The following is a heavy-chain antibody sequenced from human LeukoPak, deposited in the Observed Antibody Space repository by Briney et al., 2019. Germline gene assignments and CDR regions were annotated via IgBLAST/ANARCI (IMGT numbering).Heavy chain of an antibody. CDR2: ISGSGGST. V-gene: IGHV3-23*01. CDR1: GFTFSNYA. D-gene: IGHD3-10*01. J-gene: IGHJ4*02. CDR3: AKDGSSDYYAWYYFDY. Sequence: GGSLRPSCAASGFTFSNYAMSWVRQAPGKGLEWVSAISGSGGSTYYADSVKGRFTISRDNSKNTLHLQVNSLRAEDTAVYYCAKDGSSDYYAWYYFDYWGQGTLVTVSS.